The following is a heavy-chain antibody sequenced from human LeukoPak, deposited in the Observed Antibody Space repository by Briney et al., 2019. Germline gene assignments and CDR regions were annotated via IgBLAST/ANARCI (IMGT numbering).Heavy chain of an antibody. Sequence: GGSLRLSCAASGFTFSSYWMSWVRQAPGKGLEWVANIKQDGSGKYYVDSVKGRFTISRDNAKNSLYLQMNSLRAEDTAVYYCARVILDWPGDAFDIWGQGTMVTVSS. CDR1: GFTFSSYW. CDR3: ARVILDWPGDAFDI. D-gene: IGHD3-9*01. CDR2: IKQDGSGK. V-gene: IGHV3-7*03. J-gene: IGHJ3*02.